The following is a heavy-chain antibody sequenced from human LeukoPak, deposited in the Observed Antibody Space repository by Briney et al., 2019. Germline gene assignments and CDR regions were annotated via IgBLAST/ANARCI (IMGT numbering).Heavy chain of an antibody. CDR3: AKVGFSEMEWLLYSDH. J-gene: IGHJ4*02. D-gene: IGHD3-3*01. Sequence: QPGGSLRLSCAASGFTVSSNYMSWVRQAPGKGLEWVSVIYSGGSTYYADSVKGRFTISRDNSKNTLYLQMNSLRAEDTAVYYCAKVGFSEMEWLLYSDHWGQGTLVTVSS. CDR2: IYSGGST. CDR1: GFTVSSNY. V-gene: IGHV3-66*01.